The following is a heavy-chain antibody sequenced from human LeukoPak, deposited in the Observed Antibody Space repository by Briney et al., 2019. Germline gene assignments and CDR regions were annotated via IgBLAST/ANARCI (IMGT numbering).Heavy chain of an antibody. CDR2: ISNSGSAK. Sequence: GGSLRLSCAASRFSFSNHSMNWVRQAPGKGLEWVSYISNSGSAKYYAASVKGRFTISRDNGKNSLYLQMNSLRAEDTAVYYCARMTGSRLPGNWGQGTLVTVSS. CDR1: RFSFSNHS. V-gene: IGHV3-48*01. CDR3: ARMTGSRLPGN. J-gene: IGHJ4*02. D-gene: IGHD3-9*01.